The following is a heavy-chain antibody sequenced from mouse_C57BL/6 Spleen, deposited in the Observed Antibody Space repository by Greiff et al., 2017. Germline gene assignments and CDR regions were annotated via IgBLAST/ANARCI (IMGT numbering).Heavy chain of an antibody. CDR3: TVIYYYGSSPLAY. V-gene: IGHV1-52*01. CDR2: IDPSDSET. J-gene: IGHJ3*01. D-gene: IGHD1-1*01. CDR1: GYTFTSYW. Sequence: QVQLQQPGAELVRPGSSVKLSCKASGYTFTSYWMHWVKQRPIQGLEWIGNIDPSDSETHYNQKFKDKATLTVDKSSSTAYMQLSSLTSEDTAVYYCTVIYYYGSSPLAYWGQGTLVTVSA.